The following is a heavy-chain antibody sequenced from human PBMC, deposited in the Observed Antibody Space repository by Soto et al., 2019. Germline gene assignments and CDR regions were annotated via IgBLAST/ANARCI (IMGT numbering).Heavy chain of an antibody. CDR2: ISSGSNFI. CDR3: ARDPYYYGSGSYYNENQYYYYMDV. D-gene: IGHD3-10*01. CDR1: GFPFSRNS. J-gene: IGHJ6*03. V-gene: IGHV3-21*01. Sequence: PGGSLRLSCAASGFPFSRNSMNWVRQAPGKGLEWVSTISSGSNFIYYADSVRGRFTISRDNAKNSLFLQMNSLRAEDTAVYYCARDPYYYGSGSYYNENQYYYYMDVWGKGTTVTVSS.